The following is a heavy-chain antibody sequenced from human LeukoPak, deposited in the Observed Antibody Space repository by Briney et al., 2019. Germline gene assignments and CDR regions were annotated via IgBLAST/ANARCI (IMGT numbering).Heavy chain of an antibody. CDR1: GGSISSYY. CDR3: AREMVRGARLFDY. Sequence: SETLSLTCTVSGGSISSYYWSWVRQPPGKGLEYIGYISYSGSTNYGPSLKCRLTISLDTSKNQFYLKLSSVTAADTAVYYCAREMVRGARLFDYWGQGTLVTVSS. CDR2: ISYSGST. V-gene: IGHV4-59*12. D-gene: IGHD3-10*01. J-gene: IGHJ4*02.